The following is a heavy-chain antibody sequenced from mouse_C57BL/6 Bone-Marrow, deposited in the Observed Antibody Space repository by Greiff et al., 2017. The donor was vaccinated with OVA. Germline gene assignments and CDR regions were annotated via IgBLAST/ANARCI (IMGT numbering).Heavy chain of an antibody. CDR2: IDPENGDT. Sequence: VQLQQSGAELVRPGASVKLSCTASGFNIKDDYMHWVKQRPEQGLEWIGWIDPENGDTEYASKFQGKATITADTSSNTAYLQLSSLTSEDTAVYYCTTITTVVAPHFDYWGQVPTLTVSS. CDR1: GFNIKDDY. D-gene: IGHD1-1*01. J-gene: IGHJ2*01. CDR3: TTITTVVAPHFDY. V-gene: IGHV14-4*01.